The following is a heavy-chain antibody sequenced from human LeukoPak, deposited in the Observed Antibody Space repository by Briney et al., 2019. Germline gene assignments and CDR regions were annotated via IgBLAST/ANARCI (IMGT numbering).Heavy chain of an antibody. D-gene: IGHD4-17*01. Sequence: SGPTLVNPTQTLTLTCTFSGSSLTTSGVGVGWIRQPPGKALEWLALIYWDDDNRYSPSMKSRLTITKDTSKNQVVLTMTNMDPVDTATYYCRFRDYGRKTNPKRYSYDQLDVWGKGITVTVSS. V-gene: IGHV2-5*02. CDR1: GSSLTTSGVG. CDR2: IYWDDDN. CDR3: RFRDYGRKTNPKRYSYDQLDV. J-gene: IGHJ6*04.